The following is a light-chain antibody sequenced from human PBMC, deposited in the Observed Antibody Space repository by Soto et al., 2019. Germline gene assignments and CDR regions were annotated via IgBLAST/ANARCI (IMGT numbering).Light chain of an antibody. V-gene: IGKV1-39*01. CDR2: AAS. Sequence: DIQMTQSPSSLSASVGDRVTITCRASQSISNFLNWYQQKPGKAPKLLIYAASSLQRGVPSRFSGSGSGTDFTLAISSLQPEDFATYYCQQSYSFPLTFGQGTKVEIK. J-gene: IGKJ1*01. CDR3: QQSYSFPLT. CDR1: QSISNF.